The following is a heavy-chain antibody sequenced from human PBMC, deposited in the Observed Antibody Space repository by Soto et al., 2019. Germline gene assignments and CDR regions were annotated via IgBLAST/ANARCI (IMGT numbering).Heavy chain of an antibody. J-gene: IGHJ6*02. D-gene: IGHD2-21*02. CDR1: GGIFGSEA. Sequence: QVQLVQSGAEVKKPGSSVKVSCKASGGIFGSEAISWVRQAPGQGLEWMGGIIPIIGTVNYAQKFQGRVTITADESTSTAYMELSSLRSEDTAMYYCASTGGNSYYYYGMDVWGQGTTVTVSS. CDR3: ASTGGNSYYYYGMDV. V-gene: IGHV1-69*12. CDR2: IIPIIGTV.